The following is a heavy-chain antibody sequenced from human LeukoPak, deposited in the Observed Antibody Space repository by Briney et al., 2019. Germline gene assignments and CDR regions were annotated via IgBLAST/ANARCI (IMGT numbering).Heavy chain of an antibody. J-gene: IGHJ4*02. CDR1: GFTFSNYA. CDR2: ISDDGSNK. CDR3: AKDRYSSGWYSDFDY. Sequence: PGGSLRLSCAASGFTFSNYAMHWVRQAPGKGLEWVAVISDDGSNKYYGDSVKGRFTISGDNSKNTVYLQMNSLRAEDTAVYYCAKDRYSSGWYSDFDYWGQGTLVTVSS. D-gene: IGHD6-19*01. V-gene: IGHV3-30*18.